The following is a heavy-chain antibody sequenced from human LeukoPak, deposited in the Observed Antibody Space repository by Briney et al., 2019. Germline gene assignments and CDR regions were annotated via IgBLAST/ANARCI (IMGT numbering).Heavy chain of an antibody. J-gene: IGHJ4*02. CDR1: GGAFSSYA. V-gene: IGHV1-69*13. CDR3: ASDIDYGDYQPPDY. Sequence: VKVSCKASGGAFSSYAISWVRQAPGQGLEWMGRIIPIFGTANYAQKFQGRVTITTDESTSTAYMELSSLRSEDTAVYYCASDIDYGDYQPPDYWGQGTLVTVSS. D-gene: IGHD4-17*01. CDR2: IIPIFGTA.